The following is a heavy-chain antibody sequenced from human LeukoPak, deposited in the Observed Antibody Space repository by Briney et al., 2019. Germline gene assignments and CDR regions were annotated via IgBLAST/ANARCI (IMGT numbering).Heavy chain of an antibody. D-gene: IGHD6-13*01. J-gene: IGHJ4*02. Sequence: GGSLRLSCAASGFTFSGFGMNWVRRAPGKGLAWVSSISTSSSYIYYADSLKGRFTISRDNAKNSLYLQMNSLRAEDTAVYYCARAGGGLIAYSSSWFDYWGQGTLVTVSS. CDR2: ISTSSSYI. CDR1: GFTFSGFG. CDR3: ARAGGGLIAYSSSWFDY. V-gene: IGHV3-21*01.